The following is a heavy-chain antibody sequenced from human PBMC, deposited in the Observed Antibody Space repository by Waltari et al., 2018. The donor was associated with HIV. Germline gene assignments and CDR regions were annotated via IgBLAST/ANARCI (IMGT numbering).Heavy chain of an antibody. Sequence: QVQLQESGPGLVKPSATLSLICNVSGGSVSSYHWSWIRQTPGKGLEWIGNIFHTGSSNLNPSLRCRVTIFIDTSKNQFFLRLISVTAADTALYYCARGGTIFGVAGLDCWGPGTMVTVSS. CDR3: ARGGTIFGVAGLDC. CDR2: IFHTGSS. V-gene: IGHV4-59*02. D-gene: IGHD3-3*01. J-gene: IGHJ4*02. CDR1: GGSVSSYH.